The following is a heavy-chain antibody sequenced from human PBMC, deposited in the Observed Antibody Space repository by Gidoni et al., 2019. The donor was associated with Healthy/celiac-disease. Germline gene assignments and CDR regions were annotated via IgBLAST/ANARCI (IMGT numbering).Heavy chain of an antibody. D-gene: IGHD5-18*01. CDR3: ARVTAGGGYGCGDGENYFDY. CDR1: GGSISSSNW. Sequence: QVQLQESGPGLVKPSGTLSLTCAVSGGSISSSNWWSWVRQPRGQGLEWIGEIYHSGSTNYNPSLKSRVTISVDKSKNQFSLKLSSVTAADTAVYYCARVTAGGGYGCGDGENYFDYWGQGTLVTVSS. CDR2: IYHSGST. J-gene: IGHJ4*02. V-gene: IGHV4-4*02.